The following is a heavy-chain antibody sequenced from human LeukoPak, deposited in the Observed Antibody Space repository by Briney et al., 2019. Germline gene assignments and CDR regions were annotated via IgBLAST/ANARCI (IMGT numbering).Heavy chain of an antibody. Sequence: GGSLRLSCAASGFTFSSYGMHWVRQAPGKGLVWVSRINSDGSSTSYADSVKGRFTISRDKSKNTLYLQMNSMRAEDTAVYYCARAHNADPDFDYWGQGTLVTVSS. CDR3: ARAHNADPDFDY. CDR1: GFTFSSYG. CDR2: INSDGSST. D-gene: IGHD1-14*01. J-gene: IGHJ4*02. V-gene: IGHV3-74*01.